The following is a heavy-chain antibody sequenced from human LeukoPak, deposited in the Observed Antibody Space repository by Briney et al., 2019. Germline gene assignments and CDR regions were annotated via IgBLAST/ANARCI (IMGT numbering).Heavy chain of an antibody. V-gene: IGHV3-7*03. D-gene: IGHD3-10*01. CDR2: IKLDGSEK. CDR1: GFTFSSYW. J-gene: IGHJ5*02. Sequence: GGSLRLSCAASGFTFSSYWMTWVRQAPGKGLEWVANIKLDGSEKYCVDSVKGRFTISRDNAKSSLYLQMNSLRAEDTAVYYCATEHYYGSGRLDPWGQGTLVTVSS. CDR3: ATEHYYGSGRLDP.